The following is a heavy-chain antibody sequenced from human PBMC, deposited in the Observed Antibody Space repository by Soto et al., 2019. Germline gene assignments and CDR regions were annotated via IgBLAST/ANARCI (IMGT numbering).Heavy chain of an antibody. CDR3: ARDSYLERQGLGFNM. V-gene: IGHV3-66*01. D-gene: IGHD1-1*01. J-gene: IGHJ3*02. CDR1: GFAVTSNY. CDR2: MYYGGTT. Sequence: EEQLVESGGGLVQPGGSLRLSCAASGFAVTSNYMTWVRRIPGKGLECVSIMYYGGTTYYSDSVKGRFTISRDSSKNTLDLQMNSLRVEDTAVYYCARDSYLERQGLGFNMWGQGTAVIVS.